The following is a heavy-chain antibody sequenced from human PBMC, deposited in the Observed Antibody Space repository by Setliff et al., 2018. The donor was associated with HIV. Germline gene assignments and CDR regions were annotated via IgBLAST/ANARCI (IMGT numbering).Heavy chain of an antibody. J-gene: IGHJ5*02. CDR1: GGSISGHY. Sequence: SETLSLTCTVSGGSISGHYWSWIRQPPGRGLEWIGYIYSSGSTNFNPPLQSRVTISVDTTKNQFSLKLSSVTAADTAVYYCARHSGVASPNWFDPWGQGTLVTVSS. D-gene: IGHD3-10*01. CDR2: IYSSGST. CDR3: ARHSGVASPNWFDP. V-gene: IGHV4-4*09.